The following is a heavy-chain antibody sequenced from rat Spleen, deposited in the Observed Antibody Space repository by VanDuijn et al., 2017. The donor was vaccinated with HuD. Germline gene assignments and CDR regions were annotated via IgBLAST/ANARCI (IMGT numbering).Heavy chain of an antibody. J-gene: IGHJ2*01. V-gene: IGHV5-29*01. Sequence: EVQLVESGGGLVQPGRSLKLSCAASGFTFSDYYMAWVRQAPTKGLEWVATISYDGSSTYYRDSVKGRFTIFRDNAKSTLYLQMDSLRSEDTATYYCARPRGYSLDYWGQGVMVTVSS. CDR1: GFTFSDYY. CDR2: ISYDGSST. D-gene: IGHD1-1*01. CDR3: ARPRGYSLDY.